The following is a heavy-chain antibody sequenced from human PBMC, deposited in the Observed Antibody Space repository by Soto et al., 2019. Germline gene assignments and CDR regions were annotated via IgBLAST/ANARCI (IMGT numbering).Heavy chain of an antibody. V-gene: IGHV4-39*01. Sequence: QLQLQESGPGLVKPSETLSLTCTVSGGAITSSSYYWGWIRQPPGKGLEWIGGILYSGGTSYNPSQTTQVTLSAATSRNQFSLKLSSVTAADTAVYCRAMPGNIVGCCWWYFDLWGRGTLVTVSS. D-gene: IGHD2-15*01. CDR1: GGAITSSSYY. CDR3: AMPGNIVGCCWWYFDL. J-gene: IGHJ2*01. CDR2: ILYSGGT.